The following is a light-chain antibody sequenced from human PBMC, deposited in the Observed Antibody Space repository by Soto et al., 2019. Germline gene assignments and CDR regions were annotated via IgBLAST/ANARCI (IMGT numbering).Light chain of an antibody. Sequence: EIVMTQSPGTLSVSPGERATLSCRASQTVNNNLAWYQQKPGQPPRLLIYRVSARASGVPARFSGSGSGTEVSLLISSLQSQDFAVYYCCQYSNGPLTFGGGTKVEIK. CDR2: RVS. CDR1: QTVNNN. CDR3: CQYSNGPLT. V-gene: IGKV3-15*01. J-gene: IGKJ4*01.